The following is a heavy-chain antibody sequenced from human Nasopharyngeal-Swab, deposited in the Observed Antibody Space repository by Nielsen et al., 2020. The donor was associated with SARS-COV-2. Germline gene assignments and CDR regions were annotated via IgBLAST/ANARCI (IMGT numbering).Heavy chain of an antibody. Sequence: SETLSLTCTVSGGSISSYYWSWIRQPPGKGLEWIGEINHSGSTNYNPSLKSRVTISVDTSKNQFSLKLSSVTAADTAVYYCARGLIVVVTPDGSFDYWGQGTLVTVSS. CDR1: GGSISSYY. CDR3: ARGLIVVVTPDGSFDY. V-gene: IGHV4-34*01. D-gene: IGHD3-22*01. CDR2: INHSGST. J-gene: IGHJ4*02.